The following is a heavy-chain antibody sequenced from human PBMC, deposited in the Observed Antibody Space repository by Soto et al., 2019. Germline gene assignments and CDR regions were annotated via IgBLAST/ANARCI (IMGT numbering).Heavy chain of an antibody. CDR3: AKSRYSDSSGDFYDY. Sequence: TGESLKISCAASGFIFSSFGMSWVRQAPGKGLEWVSGIGGSGRTTYYADSVKGRFTISRDNSNNTLFLQMNSLRAEDTAVYYCAKSRYSDSSGDFYDYWGQGTLVTVSS. CDR2: IGGSGRTT. J-gene: IGHJ4*02. V-gene: IGHV3-23*01. D-gene: IGHD3-22*01. CDR1: GFIFSSFG.